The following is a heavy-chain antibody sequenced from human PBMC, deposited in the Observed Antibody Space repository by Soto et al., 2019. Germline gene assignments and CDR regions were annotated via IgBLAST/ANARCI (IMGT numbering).Heavy chain of an antibody. Sequence: GGSLRLSCTASGFTFGDYAMSWFRQAPGKGLEWVGFIRSKAYGGTTEYAASVKGRFTISRDDSKSIAYLQMNSLKTEDTAVYYCTREGYSYGPTHYYYYMDVWGKGTTVTVSS. J-gene: IGHJ6*03. CDR1: GFTFGDYA. CDR2: IRSKAYGGTT. CDR3: TREGYSYGPTHYYYYMDV. V-gene: IGHV3-49*03. D-gene: IGHD5-18*01.